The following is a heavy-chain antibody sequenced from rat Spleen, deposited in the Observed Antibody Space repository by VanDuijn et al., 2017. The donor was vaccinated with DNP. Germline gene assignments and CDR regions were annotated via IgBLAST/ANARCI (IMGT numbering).Heavy chain of an antibody. CDR3: ASMCSTDYYWYFDF. V-gene: IGHV5-31*01. D-gene: IGHD1-6*01. CDR2: ITSSGSNT. J-gene: IGHJ1*01. CDR1: GFAFNNYW. Sequence: EVQLVESGGDLVQPGGSLKLSCVASGFAFNNYWMTWIRQVSGKGLEWIASITSSGSNTYYLDSVKGRFTISRDNAKNTLYLQMNSLRSEDTATYYCASMCSTDYYWYFDFWGPGTMVTVSS.